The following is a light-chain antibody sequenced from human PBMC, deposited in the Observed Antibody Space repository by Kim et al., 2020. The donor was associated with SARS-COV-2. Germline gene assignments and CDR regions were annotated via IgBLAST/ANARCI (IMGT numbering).Light chain of an antibody. Sequence: EIVMTQSPATLSVSPGERATLPCRASQSVSSNLAWYQQKPGQAPRLLIYGASTRATGIPARFSGSGSGTEFTLTISSLQSEDFAVYYCQQYNNWYTFGQGTKLEI. CDR1: QSVSSN. CDR3: QQYNNWYT. CDR2: GAS. V-gene: IGKV3-15*01. J-gene: IGKJ2*01.